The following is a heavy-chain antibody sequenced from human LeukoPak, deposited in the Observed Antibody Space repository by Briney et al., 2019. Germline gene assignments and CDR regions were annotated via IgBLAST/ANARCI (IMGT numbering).Heavy chain of an antibody. D-gene: IGHD2-2*01. CDR1: GFTFSSYA. J-gene: IGHJ5*02. Sequence: GGSLRLSCAASGFTFSSYAMSWVRQAPGKGLEWVSAISGSGGSTYYADSVKGRFTISRDNSKNTLYLQMNSLRAEDTAVYYCAKYLGQCSSTSCSPHWFDPWGQGTLVTVSS. CDR3: AKYLGQCSSTSCSPHWFDP. CDR2: ISGSGGST. V-gene: IGHV3-23*01.